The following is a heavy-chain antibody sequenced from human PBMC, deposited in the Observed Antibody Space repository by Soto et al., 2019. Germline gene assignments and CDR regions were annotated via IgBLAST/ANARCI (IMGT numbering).Heavy chain of an antibody. Sequence: ETLSLTCTVSGASISSSYWSWIRQPPGKGLEWIEYIYYSGSTNYNPSLKSRVTISVDTSKNQFSLKLSSVTAADTAVYYCAKNYGNAFDIWGQGTMVTVS. CDR3: AKNYGNAFDI. CDR2: IYYSGST. D-gene: IGHD3-10*01. J-gene: IGHJ3*02. CDR1: GASISSSY. V-gene: IGHV4-59*01.